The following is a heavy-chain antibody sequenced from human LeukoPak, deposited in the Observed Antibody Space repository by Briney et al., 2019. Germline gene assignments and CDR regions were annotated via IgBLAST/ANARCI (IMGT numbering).Heavy chain of an antibody. Sequence: TLSLTCVVSGGCISSGGYSWSWIRQPPGKGLEWIGYTYHSGSTYYNPSLKSRVTISVDRSKNQFSLKLSSVTAADTAVYYCARDSYGSGSWYGWFDPCGQGTLVTVSS. D-gene: IGHD3-10*01. CDR1: GGCISSGGYS. J-gene: IGHJ5*02. V-gene: IGHV4-30-2*01. CDR3: ARDSYGSGSWYGWFDP. CDR2: TYHSGST.